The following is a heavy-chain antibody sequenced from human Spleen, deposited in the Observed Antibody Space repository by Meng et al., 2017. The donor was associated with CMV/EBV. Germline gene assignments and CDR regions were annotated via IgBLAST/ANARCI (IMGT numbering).Heavy chain of an antibody. Sequence: GESLKISCAASGFAFSKYGMTWVRQFPGKGLEWISSVSGGGDHTYSADSVKGRFTISRDNSKNTVYLQMNSLRAEDMTVYYCARDYRRWPRGSVHAFDIWGQGTMVTVSS. CDR2: VSGGGDHT. D-gene: IGHD3-16*02. V-gene: IGHV3-23*01. CDR3: ARDYRRWPRGSVHAFDI. CDR1: GFAFSKYG. J-gene: IGHJ3*02.